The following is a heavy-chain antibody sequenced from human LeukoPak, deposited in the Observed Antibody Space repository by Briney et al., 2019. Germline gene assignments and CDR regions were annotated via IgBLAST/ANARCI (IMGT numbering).Heavy chain of an antibody. D-gene: IGHD2/OR15-2a*01. Sequence: GSLRLSSAAYGFTFSTYSMSWVRQAPGKGLEWVTTIDVTTGISYYAESVKGRFTISRDNFQNTLFLQLNNMRVDDTAVYYWAKVIYFLPYFGGRETWVPVST. V-gene: IGHV3-23*01. CDR2: IDVTTGIS. CDR1: GFTFSTYS. J-gene: IGHJ4*02. CDR3: AKVIYFLPYF.